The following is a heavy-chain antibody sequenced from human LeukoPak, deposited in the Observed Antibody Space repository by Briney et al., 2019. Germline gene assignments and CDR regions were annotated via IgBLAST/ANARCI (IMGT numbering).Heavy chain of an antibody. Sequence: GGSLRLSCAASGFTFSIYGMHWVRQAPGKGLEWVAFIRNDGRSKYYGDSVKGRITFSRDNSQNTLSLQVNSLRAEDTAVYYCAKDFDGSSYGILDTWGQGTLVTVSS. CDR3: AKDFDGSSYGILDT. V-gene: IGHV3-30*02. CDR2: IRNDGRSK. CDR1: GFTFSIYG. J-gene: IGHJ5*02. D-gene: IGHD2-2*01.